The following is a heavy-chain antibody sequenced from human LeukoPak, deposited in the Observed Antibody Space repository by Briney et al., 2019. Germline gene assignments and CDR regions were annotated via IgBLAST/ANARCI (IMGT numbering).Heavy chain of an antibody. Sequence: QPGGSLRLSCAASGITFSSIAMSWVRQAPDKGLEWVSTISGSGGGTYYADSVKGRFTISRDDSKNTLYLQMNSLRADDAPVYYFAKDRGRYRNNFFDYWGQGNLVTVSS. CDR1: GITFSSIA. D-gene: IGHD1-26*01. J-gene: IGHJ4*02. V-gene: IGHV3-23*01. CDR2: ISGSGGGT. CDR3: AKDRGRYRNNFFDY.